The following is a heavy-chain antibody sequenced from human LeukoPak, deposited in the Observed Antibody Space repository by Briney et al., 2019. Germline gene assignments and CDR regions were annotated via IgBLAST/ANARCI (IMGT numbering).Heavy chain of an antibody. CDR3: TRGVYIAAAQYGY. J-gene: IGHJ4*02. D-gene: IGHD6-13*01. Sequence: PSETLSLTCTVSGGSFSGYLWSWLRQPPGKGLEWIGEINYNGERTNYNPSLKSRVTISVDTSKNQFSLKLSSVTAADTAVYYCTRGVYIAAAQYGYWGQGTLVTVSS. CDR2: INYNGERT. V-gene: IGHV4-34*01. CDR1: GGSFSGYL.